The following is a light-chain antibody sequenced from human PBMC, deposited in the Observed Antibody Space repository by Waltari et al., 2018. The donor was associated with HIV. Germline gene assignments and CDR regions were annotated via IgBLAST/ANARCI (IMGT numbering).Light chain of an antibody. Sequence: QSVLTQPPSVSGAPGQTVTIPCTGSSSNIGAAYDVHWYQQVPGTAPNLLIYANTNRPSGVPDRFSGSKSGTSASLAISGLQTEDEADYYCQSYVSSVNVVFGGGTRVTVL. CDR1: SSNIGAAYD. J-gene: IGLJ3*02. CDR3: QSYVSSVNVV. V-gene: IGLV1-40*01. CDR2: ANT.